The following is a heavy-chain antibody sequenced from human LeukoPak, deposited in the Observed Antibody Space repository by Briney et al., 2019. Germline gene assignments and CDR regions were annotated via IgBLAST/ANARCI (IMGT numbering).Heavy chain of an antibody. V-gene: IGHV3-30-3*01. CDR1: GFTFSSYA. D-gene: IGHD2-15*01. Sequence: GRSLRLSCAASGFTFSSYAMHWVRQAPGKGLEWVAVISYDGSNKYYADSVKGRFTISRDNSKNTLYLQMNSLRAEDTAVYYCAKVVAATGSEGWGQGTLVTVSS. CDR2: ISYDGSNK. CDR3: AKVVAATGSEG. J-gene: IGHJ4*02.